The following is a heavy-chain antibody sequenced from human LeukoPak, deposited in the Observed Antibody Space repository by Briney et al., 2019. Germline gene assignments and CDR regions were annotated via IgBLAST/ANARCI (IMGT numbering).Heavy chain of an antibody. CDR1: GYSFTSYW. CDR3: AIEDSSGYGHGGFDY. J-gene: IGHJ4*02. V-gene: IGHV5-51*01. D-gene: IGHD3-22*01. CDR2: IYPGDSDT. Sequence: GESLKISCKGSGYSFTSYWIGWVRQMPGKGLEWMGIIYPGDSDTRYSPSFQGQVTISADKSISTACLQWSSLKASDTAMYYCAIEDSSGYGHGGFDYWGQGTLVTVSS.